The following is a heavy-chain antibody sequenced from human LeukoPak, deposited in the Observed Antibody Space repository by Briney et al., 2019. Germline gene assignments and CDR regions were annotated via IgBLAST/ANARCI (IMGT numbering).Heavy chain of an antibody. CDR1: GFTFSSYW. Sequence: PGGSLRLSCAASGFTFSSYWMSWVRQAPGKGLEWVANIKQDGSEKYYVDSVKGRFTIFRDNVKNSLYLQMNSLRAEDTAVYYCARGGTWYYYGMDVWGQGTTVTVSS. D-gene: IGHD1-1*01. CDR2: IKQDGSEK. CDR3: ARGGTWYYYGMDV. J-gene: IGHJ6*02. V-gene: IGHV3-7*04.